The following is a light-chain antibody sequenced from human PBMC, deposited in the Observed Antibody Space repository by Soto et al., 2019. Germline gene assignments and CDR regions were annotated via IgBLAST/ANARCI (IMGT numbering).Light chain of an antibody. Sequence: EIVLTQSPATLSLSPGERATLSCRASQSVGSYLAWYQQKPGQAPRLLIYGTSNRATGIPGGFSGSGSETDFTLTISSLEPEDCGVYYCQHRGKWPRTFGQGTKLEIK. CDR1: QSVGSY. J-gene: IGKJ2*01. CDR3: QHRGKWPRT. CDR2: GTS. V-gene: IGKV3-11*01.